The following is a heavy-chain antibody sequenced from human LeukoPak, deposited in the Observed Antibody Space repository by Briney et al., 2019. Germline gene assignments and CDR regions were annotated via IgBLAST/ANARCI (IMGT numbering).Heavy chain of an antibody. CDR1: GFPFSNAW. V-gene: IGHV3-15*01. CDR2: IKSKTDGGTT. CDR3: TTDHRIRDDYGGRFDP. J-gene: IGHJ5*02. D-gene: IGHD4-23*01. Sequence: KPGGSLRLSCAASGFPFSNAWMSWVRQAPGKGLEWVGRIKSKTDGGTTDYAAPVKGRFTISRDDSKNTLYLQMNSLKTEDTAVYYCTTDHRIRDDYGGRFDPWGQGTLVTVSS.